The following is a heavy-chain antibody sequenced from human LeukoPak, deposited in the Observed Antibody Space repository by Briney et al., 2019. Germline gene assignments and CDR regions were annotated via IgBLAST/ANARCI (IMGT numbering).Heavy chain of an antibody. J-gene: IGHJ6*02. CDR3: ASARGYSYGIYGMDV. V-gene: IGHV1-46*01. D-gene: IGHD5-18*01. CDR1: GNTFSGYY. CDR2: INPSGAST. Sequence: GASVKVSCKASGNTFSGYYVHWVRQAPGQGLEWMGIINPSGASTNYAQKFQGRVTMTRDTSTSTVYMELSRLRSDDTAVYYCASARGYSYGIYGMDVWGQGTTVTVSS.